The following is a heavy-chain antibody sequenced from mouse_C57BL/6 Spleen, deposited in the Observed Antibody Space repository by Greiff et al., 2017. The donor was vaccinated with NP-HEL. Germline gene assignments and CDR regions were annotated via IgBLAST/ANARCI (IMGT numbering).Heavy chain of an antibody. Sequence: EVKLVESGGGLVQPKGSLKLSCAASGFSFNTYAMNWVRQAPGKGLEWVARIRSKSNNYATYYADSEKDRFTISRDDSESILYLQMNNLKTEDTALYYCLRQDYYGAGFAYWGQGTLVTVSA. J-gene: IGHJ3*01. CDR1: GFSFNTYA. V-gene: IGHV10-1*01. CDR3: LRQDYYGAGFAY. D-gene: IGHD1-1*01. CDR2: IRSKSNNYAT.